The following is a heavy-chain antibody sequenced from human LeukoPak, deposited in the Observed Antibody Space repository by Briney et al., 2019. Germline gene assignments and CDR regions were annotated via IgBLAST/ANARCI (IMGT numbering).Heavy chain of an antibody. J-gene: IGHJ4*02. CDR3: ARDLIQLEAYLDY. Sequence: KPGGSLRLSCAASGFTFSDYYMSWIRQAPGKGLEWVSYISSSGSTIYYADSVKGRFTISRDNAKNSLYLQMNSLRAEDTAVYYCARDLIQLEAYLDYWGQGTLVTVSS. CDR2: ISSSGSTI. D-gene: IGHD5-18*01. CDR1: GFTFSDYY. V-gene: IGHV3-11*01.